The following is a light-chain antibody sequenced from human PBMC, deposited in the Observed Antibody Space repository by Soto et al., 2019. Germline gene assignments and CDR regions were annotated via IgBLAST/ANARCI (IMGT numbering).Light chain of an antibody. CDR2: KAS. Sequence: DIQMTQSPSTLSASVGDMVRITCLASQSISSWLGLYQQKPGKAPKIVIYKASSLESGVPSRFSGSGFGTEFTLTISILQPGDFATYYCQQYHSYPIPFCQGTRLEIK. CDR3: QQYHSYPIP. CDR1: QSISSW. V-gene: IGKV1-5*03. J-gene: IGKJ5*01.